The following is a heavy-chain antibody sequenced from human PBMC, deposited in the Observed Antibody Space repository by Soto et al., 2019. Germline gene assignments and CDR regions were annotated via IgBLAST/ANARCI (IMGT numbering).Heavy chain of an antibody. V-gene: IGHV1-3*01. CDR3: ARAKYDYIWGSYHPFDP. CDR1: GKSFDNFA. J-gene: IGHJ5*02. Sequence: QVQLVQSGAEVKKPRASVRLSCKVSGKSFDNFAVHWVRQTPGQRPEWMGRINVGDDKTKYSEKFQGRVIVSYDTCAPTAYMELRALSSEDTAVYCCARAKYDYIWGSYHPFDPWSQGAQVTVAS. CDR2: INVGDDKT. D-gene: IGHD3-16*02.